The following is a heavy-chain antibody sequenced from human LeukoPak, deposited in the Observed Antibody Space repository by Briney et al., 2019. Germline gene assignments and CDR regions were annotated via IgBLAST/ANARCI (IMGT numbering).Heavy chain of an antibody. Sequence: PSETLSLTCAVYGGSFSGYYWSWIRQPPGKGLEWIGEINHSGSTNYNPSLKSRVTISVDTSKNQFSLKLSSVTAADTAVYYCARESGWYGNGMGVWGQGTTVTVSS. CDR1: GGSFSGYY. CDR2: INHSGST. J-gene: IGHJ6*02. D-gene: IGHD6-19*01. CDR3: ARESGWYGNGMGV. V-gene: IGHV4-34*01.